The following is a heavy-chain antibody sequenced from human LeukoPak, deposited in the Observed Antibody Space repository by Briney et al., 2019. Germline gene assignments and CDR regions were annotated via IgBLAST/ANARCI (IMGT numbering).Heavy chain of an antibody. D-gene: IGHD3-3*01. J-gene: IGHJ6*03. Sequence: SETLSLTCTVSGGSINSGSYCWSWIRQSAGKGLEWIGHIHLSGSTNYNPSLKSRVTISVDTSKNQFSLKLSSVTAADTAVYYCAREGVDYDFWSGYYKYYYYYYMDVWGKGTTVTVSS. V-gene: IGHV4-61*10. CDR3: AREGVDYDFWSGYYKYYYYYYMDV. CDR2: IHLSGST. CDR1: GGSINSGSYC.